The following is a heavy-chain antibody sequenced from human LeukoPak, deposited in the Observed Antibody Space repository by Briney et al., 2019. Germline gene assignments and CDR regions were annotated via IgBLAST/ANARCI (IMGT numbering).Heavy chain of an antibody. CDR1: GFTFSNAW. D-gene: IGHD6-13*01. J-gene: IGHJ4*02. CDR2: MKSKSVGGTT. CDR3: TTDRSSSSYSNDY. V-gene: IGHV3-15*01. Sequence: PGGALRLSCADSGFTFSNAWVSWVRPAPGTGVEWVCRMKSKSVGGTTDYAAPVKGRFTISRDDSKNTLYLQMNSLKPEDRAVYYCTTDRSSSSYSNDYWGQGTLVTVSS.